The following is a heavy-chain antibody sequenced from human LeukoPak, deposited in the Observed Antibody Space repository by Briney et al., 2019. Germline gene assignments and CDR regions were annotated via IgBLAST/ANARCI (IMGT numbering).Heavy chain of an antibody. D-gene: IGHD7-27*01. J-gene: IGHJ3*02. CDR3: ARDYPNWGSGIDAFDI. V-gene: IGHV3-74*01. Sequence: GGSLRLSCVASGFTFSSYWVHWVRQVPGKGLVWVSGINLDGSGTWYADSVKGRFTISRDNAKNSLYLQMNSLRAEDTAVYYCARDYPNWGSGIDAFDIWGQGTMVTVSS. CDR2: INLDGSGT. CDR1: GFTFSSYW.